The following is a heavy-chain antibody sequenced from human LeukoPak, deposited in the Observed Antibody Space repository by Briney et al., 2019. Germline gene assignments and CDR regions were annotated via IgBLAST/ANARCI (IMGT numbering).Heavy chain of an antibody. CDR3: ARSRGNTVFDP. D-gene: IGHD3-10*01. CDR2: IIPIFGTA. J-gene: IGHJ5*02. V-gene: IGHV1-69*13. CDR1: GGTFNSYA. Sequence: ASVKVSCKASGGTFNSYAISWVRQAPGQGLEWMGGIIPIFGTANYAQKFQGRVTITADESTSTAYMELSSLRSEDTAVYYCARSRGNTVFDPWGQGTLVTVSS.